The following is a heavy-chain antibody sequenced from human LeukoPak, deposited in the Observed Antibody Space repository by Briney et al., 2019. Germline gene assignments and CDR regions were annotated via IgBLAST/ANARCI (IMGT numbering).Heavy chain of an antibody. J-gene: IGHJ4*02. V-gene: IGHV1/OR15-1*02. D-gene: IGHD5-24*01. CDR2: INPNSGGT. Sequence: GASVKVSCKASGYIFTDYYMHWVRQAPGQELGWMGRINPNSGGTNYAQKFQGRVTMTRDTSISTAYTELSSLRSEDTAVYYCARDLGVGYNLFDYWGQGTLVTVSS. CDR3: ARDLGVGYNLFDY. CDR1: GYIFTDYY.